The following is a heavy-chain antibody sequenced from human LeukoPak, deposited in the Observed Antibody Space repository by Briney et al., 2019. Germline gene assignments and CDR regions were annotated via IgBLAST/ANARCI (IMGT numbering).Heavy chain of an antibody. Sequence: GGTLRLSCAASGFTFSSYAMSWVRQAPGKGLEWVSAISGSGGSTYYADSVKGRFTISRDNSKNTLYLQMNSLRAEDTAVYYCAKNRGIAVAASFDYWGQGTLVTVSS. CDR2: ISGSGGST. J-gene: IGHJ4*02. V-gene: IGHV3-23*01. CDR3: AKNRGIAVAASFDY. CDR1: GFTFSSYA. D-gene: IGHD6-19*01.